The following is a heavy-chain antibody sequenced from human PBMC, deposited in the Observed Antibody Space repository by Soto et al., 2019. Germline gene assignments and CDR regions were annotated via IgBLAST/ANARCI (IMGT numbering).Heavy chain of an antibody. J-gene: IGHJ3*02. D-gene: IGHD2-2*01. CDR3: ARGTTYQPAATSGDAFDI. Sequence: ASVKVSCKASGYTFTSYYMHWVRQAPGQGLEWMGIINPSGGSTSYAQKFQGRVTMTRDTSTSTVYMELSSLRSEDTAVYYCARGTTYQPAATSGDAFDIWGQGTMVTVSS. V-gene: IGHV1-46*03. CDR1: GYTFTSYY. CDR2: INPSGGST.